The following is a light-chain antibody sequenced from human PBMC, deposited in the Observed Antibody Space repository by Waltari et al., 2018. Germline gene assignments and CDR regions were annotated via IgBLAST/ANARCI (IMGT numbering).Light chain of an antibody. J-gene: IGKJ4*01. CDR3: QQYLTSPPKLT. CDR2: GAS. CDR1: QSVSSSY. V-gene: IGKV3-20*01. Sequence: ESVLTQSPGTLSLSPGERATLSCRASQSVSSSYLAWYQRKPGQAPRLLIYGASNRATGIPDRFSGSGSGTDFTLTISRLEAEDFAVYYCQQYLTSPPKLTFGGGTKVEIK.